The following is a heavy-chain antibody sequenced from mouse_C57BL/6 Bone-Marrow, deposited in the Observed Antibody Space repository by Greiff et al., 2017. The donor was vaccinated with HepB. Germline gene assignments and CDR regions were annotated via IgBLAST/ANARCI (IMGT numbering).Heavy chain of an antibody. D-gene: IGHD1-1*01. J-gene: IGHJ1*03. CDR2: IRNKANGYTT. CDR1: GFTFTDYY. V-gene: IGHV7-3*01. Sequence: DVHLVESGGGLVQPGGSLSLSCAASGFTFTDYYMSWVRQPPGKALEWLGFIRNKANGYTTEYSASVKGRFTISRDNSQIILYLQMNAIRAEDRATYYCARPYYGSSPWYFDVWGTGTTVTVSS. CDR3: ARPYYGSSPWYFDV.